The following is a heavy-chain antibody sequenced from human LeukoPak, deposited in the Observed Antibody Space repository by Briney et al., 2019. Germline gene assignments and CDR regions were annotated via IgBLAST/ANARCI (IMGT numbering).Heavy chain of an antibody. CDR3: ARATAYYDFWSGYYLDY. D-gene: IGHD3-3*01. V-gene: IGHV4-59*08. J-gene: IGHJ4*02. Sequence: PSETLSLTCTVSGGSISSYYWSWIRQPPGKGLEWIGYIYYSGSTNYNPSLKSRVTISVDTSKNQFSLKLSSVTAADTAVYYCARATAYYDFWSGYYLDYWGQGTLVTVSS. CDR1: GGSISSYY. CDR2: IYYSGST.